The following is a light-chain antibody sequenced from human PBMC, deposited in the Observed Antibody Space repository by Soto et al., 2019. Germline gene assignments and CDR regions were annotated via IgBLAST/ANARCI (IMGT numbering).Light chain of an antibody. Sequence: IVLTQSPATLSVSPGERATLSCRASENINTYLAWYQQKPGQAPKLLIYDASNRATGIPARFSASGSGTDFTLTISSLEPEDFAVYYCQQRSNWPPLTFGGGTKVEIK. V-gene: IGKV3-11*01. CDR2: DAS. J-gene: IGKJ4*01. CDR3: QQRSNWPPLT. CDR1: ENINTY.